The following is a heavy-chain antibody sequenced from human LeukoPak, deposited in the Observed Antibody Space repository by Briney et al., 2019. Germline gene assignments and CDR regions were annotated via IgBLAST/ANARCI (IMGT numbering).Heavy chain of an antibody. J-gene: IGHJ6*03. CDR1: GYTFTSYG. D-gene: IGHD6-13*01. Sequence: ASVKVSCKASGYTFTSYGISWVRQAPGQGLEWMGWISTYNGNTNYAQKLQGRVTMTTDTSTSTAYMELRSLRSDDTAVYSCARDRSSSWPYYYYYMDVWGKGTMVTITS. V-gene: IGHV1-18*01. CDR2: ISTYNGNT. CDR3: ARDRSSSWPYYYYYMDV.